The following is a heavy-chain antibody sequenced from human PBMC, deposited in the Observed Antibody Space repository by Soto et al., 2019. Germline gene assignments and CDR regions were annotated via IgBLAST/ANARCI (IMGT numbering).Heavy chain of an antibody. D-gene: IGHD3-9*01. J-gene: IGHJ4*02. Sequence: QLQLQESGPGLVKPSEALSLTCTVSGGSISSSNYYWGWIRQPPGKGLEWIGSIYYSGSTYYNPSLKSRVPISIDKSKNQFSLKLSSLTAADTAVYYCARLEGLATISYYFDFWGQGTLVTVSS. CDR3: ARLEGLATISYYFDF. CDR2: IYYSGST. CDR1: GGSISSSNYY. V-gene: IGHV4-39*01.